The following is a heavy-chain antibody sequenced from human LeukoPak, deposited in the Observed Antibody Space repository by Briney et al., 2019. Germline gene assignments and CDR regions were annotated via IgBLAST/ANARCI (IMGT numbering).Heavy chain of an antibody. CDR1: GFTFSSYS. J-gene: IGHJ6*03. V-gene: IGHV3-21*01. Sequence: GGSLRLSCAASGFTFSSYSMNWVRQAPGKGLEWVSSISSSSSYIYYADSVKGRFTIFRDNAKNSLYLQMNSLRAEDTAVYYCARDGGTNTAIPLGYYYYHMDVWGKGTTVTVSS. CDR2: ISSSSSYI. D-gene: IGHD5-18*01. CDR3: ARDGGTNTAIPLGYYYYHMDV.